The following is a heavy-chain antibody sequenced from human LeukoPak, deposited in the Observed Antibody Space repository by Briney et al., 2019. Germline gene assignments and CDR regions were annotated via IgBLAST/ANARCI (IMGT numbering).Heavy chain of an antibody. Sequence: LSLTCAVHGGSFSGYYWTWIRQSPGKGLEWISYISSRNSYTNYADSVKGRFTISRDNAKDSLYLQMNSLRAEDTAVYYCAREGSYIYGFDYWGQGTLVTVSS. CDR1: GGSFSGYY. CDR3: AREGSYIYGFDY. J-gene: IGHJ4*02. CDR2: ISSRNSYT. V-gene: IGHV3-11*06. D-gene: IGHD3-10*01.